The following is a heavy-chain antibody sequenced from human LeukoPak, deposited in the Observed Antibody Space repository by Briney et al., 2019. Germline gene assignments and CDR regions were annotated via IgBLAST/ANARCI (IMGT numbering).Heavy chain of an antibody. D-gene: IGHD4-17*01. Sequence: GGSLRLSCAASGFTFSSYWMSWVRQAPGKGLEWVANIKQDGSEKYYVDSVKGRFTISRDNAKNSLYLQMNSLRAEDTAVYYCARDRPRAYGDYWYYYYGMDVWGQGTTVTVSS. CDR2: IKQDGSEK. V-gene: IGHV3-7*01. J-gene: IGHJ6*02. CDR3: ARDRPRAYGDYWYYYYGMDV. CDR1: GFTFSSYW.